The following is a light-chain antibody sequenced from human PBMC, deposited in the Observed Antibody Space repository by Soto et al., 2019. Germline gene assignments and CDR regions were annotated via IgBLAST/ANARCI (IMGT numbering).Light chain of an antibody. CDR1: QSLLHSDGCDS. CDR3: VQGLQTPLT. Sequence: DIVMTQSPLSLPFTPGEPASISCSSSQSLLHSDGCDSLDWYLQKLGQSPQLLIYLGSNRASGVPDRFSGSGSGTHFTLKISRVEAEDVGVYYCVQGLQTPLTFGGRTKLEIK. CDR2: LGS. V-gene: IGKV2-28*01. J-gene: IGKJ4*01.